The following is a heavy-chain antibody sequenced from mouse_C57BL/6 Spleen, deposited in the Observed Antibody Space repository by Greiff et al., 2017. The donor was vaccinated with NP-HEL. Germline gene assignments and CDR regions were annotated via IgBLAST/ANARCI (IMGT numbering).Heavy chain of an antibody. CDR1: GYTFTSYW. Sequence: VQLQQPGAELVKPGASVKLSCKASGYTFTSYWMHWVKQRPGQGLEWIGMIHPNSGSTNYNEKFKSKATLTVDKSSSTAYMQLSSLTSEDSAVYYCARRKGLYDGSFMDYWGQGTSVTVSS. J-gene: IGHJ4*01. CDR3: ARRKGLYDGSFMDY. D-gene: IGHD2-3*01. V-gene: IGHV1-64*01. CDR2: IHPNSGST.